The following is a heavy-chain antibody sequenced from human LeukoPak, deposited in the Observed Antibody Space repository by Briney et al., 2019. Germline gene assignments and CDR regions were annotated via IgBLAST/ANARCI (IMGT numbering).Heavy chain of an antibody. J-gene: IGHJ6*02. V-gene: IGHV1-18*01. CDR1: GYTFTSYG. Sequence: ASVKVSCKASGYTFTSYGISWVRQAPGQGLEWMGWISAYNGNTNYAQKLQGRVTMTIDTSTSTAYMELRSLRSDDTAVYYCASNYDFWSGYYRNYYYYGMDVWGQGTTVTVSS. CDR2: ISAYNGNT. D-gene: IGHD3-3*01. CDR3: ASNYDFWSGYYRNYYYYGMDV.